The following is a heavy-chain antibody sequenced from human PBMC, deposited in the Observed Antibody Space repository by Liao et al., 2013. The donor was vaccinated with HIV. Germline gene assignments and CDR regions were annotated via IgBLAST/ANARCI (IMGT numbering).Heavy chain of an antibody. J-gene: IGHJ2*01. CDR1: GGSISSGGYS. V-gene: IGHV4-30-2*01. D-gene: IGHD3/OR15-3a*01. Sequence: QLQLQESGSGLVKPSQTLSLTCAVSGGSISSGGYSWSWIRQPPGKGLEWIGRIYSSGSTNYNPSLKGRVTMSVDTSKNQFSLKLNSVTAADTAVYYCARDLDWSTYWYFDLWGRGTLVTVSS. CDR2: IYSSGST. CDR3: ARDLDWSTYWYFDL.